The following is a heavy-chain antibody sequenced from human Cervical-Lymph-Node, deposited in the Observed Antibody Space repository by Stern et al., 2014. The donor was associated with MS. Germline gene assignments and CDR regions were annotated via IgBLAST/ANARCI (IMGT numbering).Heavy chain of an antibody. CDR1: GASITSHF. Sequence: QVQLQESGPGLLRPSETLSLTCTVSGASITSHFWSWIRQPPGKGLEWVGYIYYRGTTNYTATLQGRAAISIDASKTQFSLRLSSVTAADTAVYYCARATDLWGQGTLVTVSS. V-gene: IGHV4-59*11. CDR3: ARATDL. J-gene: IGHJ5*02. CDR2: IYYRGTT.